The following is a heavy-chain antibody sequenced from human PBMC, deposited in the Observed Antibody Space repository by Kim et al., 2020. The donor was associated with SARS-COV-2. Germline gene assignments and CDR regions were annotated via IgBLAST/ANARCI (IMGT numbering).Heavy chain of an antibody. D-gene: IGHD6-13*01. CDR3: ARVGSSSWFAFDI. CDR2: IIGSSSDM. Sequence: GGSLRLSCAASGFTFSTYTMNWVRQAPGKGLEWVSSIIGSSSDMYYGDSVKGRFTISRDNAKNSLYLQMNSLRAEDTAVYYCARVGSSSWFAFDIWGQGTMVTVSS. CDR1: GFTFSTYT. J-gene: IGHJ3*02. V-gene: IGHV3-21*01.